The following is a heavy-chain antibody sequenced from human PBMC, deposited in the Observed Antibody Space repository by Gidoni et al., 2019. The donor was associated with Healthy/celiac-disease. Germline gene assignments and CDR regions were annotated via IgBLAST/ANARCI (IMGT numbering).Heavy chain of an antibody. Sequence: QVQLVQSGAAVKKPGASVKVSCKASGYTFTGYYMHWVRQAPGQGLEWMGWINPNSGGTNYAQKFQGRVTMTRDTSISTAYMELSRLRSDDTAVYYCARHPLLMVYATGAESWFDPWGQGTLVTVSS. CDR3: ARHPLLMVYATGAESWFDP. CDR1: GYTFTGYY. CDR2: INPNSGGT. J-gene: IGHJ5*02. V-gene: IGHV1-2*02. D-gene: IGHD2-8*01.